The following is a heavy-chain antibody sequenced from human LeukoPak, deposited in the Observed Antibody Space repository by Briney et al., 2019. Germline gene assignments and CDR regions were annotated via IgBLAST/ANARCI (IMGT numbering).Heavy chain of an antibody. CDR1: GYTFTSYH. CDR3: ARGTWFGEFSY. CDR2: INPSGGST. J-gene: IGHJ4*02. V-gene: IGHV1-46*01. D-gene: IGHD3-10*01. Sequence: GASVKVSCKASGYTFTSYHMHWVRQAPGQGLEWMGIINPSGGSTTYAQKFQGRVTMTSDTSTSTVYIELSSLRSEDTAVYYCARGTWFGEFSYWGQGTLVTVSS.